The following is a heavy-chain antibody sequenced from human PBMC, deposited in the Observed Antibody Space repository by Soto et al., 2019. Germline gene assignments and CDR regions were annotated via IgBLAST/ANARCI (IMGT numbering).Heavy chain of an antibody. D-gene: IGHD4-17*01. Sequence: GGSLRLSCAASGFTFSSYAMSWVRQAAGKGLEWVSAISGSGGSTYYADSVKGRFTISRDNSKNTLYLQMNSLRAEDTAVYYCAKGTYGDPEGYWGQGTLVTVSS. J-gene: IGHJ4*02. CDR1: GFTFSSYA. CDR3: AKGTYGDPEGY. V-gene: IGHV3-23*01. CDR2: ISGSGGST.